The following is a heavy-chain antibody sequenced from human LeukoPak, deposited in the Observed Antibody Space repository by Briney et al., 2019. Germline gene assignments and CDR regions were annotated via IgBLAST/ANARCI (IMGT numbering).Heavy chain of an antibody. J-gene: IGHJ6*03. CDR1: GYTFTGYY. Sequence: GASVKVSCKASGYTFTGYYMHWVRQAPGQGLEWMGGIIPIFGTANYAQKFQGRVTITADKSTSTAYMELSSLRSEDTAVYYCAGVLNWNYIYYYYYMDVWGKGTTVTVSS. D-gene: IGHD1-7*01. CDR3: AGVLNWNYIYYYYYMDV. V-gene: IGHV1-69*06. CDR2: IIPIFGTA.